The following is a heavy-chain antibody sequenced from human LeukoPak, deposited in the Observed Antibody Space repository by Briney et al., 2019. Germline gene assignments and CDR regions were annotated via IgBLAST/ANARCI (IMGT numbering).Heavy chain of an antibody. CDR3: VGHPSYTSGWPLDS. CDR2: IYPGDSDT. J-gene: IGHJ4*02. D-gene: IGHD6-19*01. CDR1: EYTFTTYW. V-gene: IGHV5-51*01. Sequence: GESLKISCKGSEYTFTTYWIGWVRQMPGKGLEWMGIIYPGDSDTRYSPSFQGHVTISVDKSISTAYLQWSSLKASDTAMYYCVGHPSYTSGWPLDSWGQGTLVTVSS.